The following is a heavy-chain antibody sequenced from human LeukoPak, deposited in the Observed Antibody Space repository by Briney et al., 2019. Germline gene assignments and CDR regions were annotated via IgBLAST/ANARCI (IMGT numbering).Heavy chain of an antibody. CDR3: ARDYAWDSYGLVLDS. CDR1: GGSIGSNNYY. V-gene: IGHV4-39*07. J-gene: IGHJ4*02. D-gene: IGHD3-16*02. Sequence: SETLSLTCTVSGGSIGSNNYYWGWIRQPPGKGLEWIGSIYYSGYTYYNPSLKSRVTISVDTSKNQFSLKLSSVTAADTAVYYCARDYAWDSYGLVLDSWGQGALVTVSS. CDR2: IYYSGYT.